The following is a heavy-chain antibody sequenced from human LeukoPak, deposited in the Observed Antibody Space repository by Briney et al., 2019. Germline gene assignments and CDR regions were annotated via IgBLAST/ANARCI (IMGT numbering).Heavy chain of an antibody. V-gene: IGHV4-34*01. CDR2: INHSGST. CDR3: ARGAEHENWFDP. Sequence: PSETLSLTCAVYGGSFSGYYWSWIRQPPGKGLEWIGEINHSGSTKQNPSLKSRVTISVDTSKNQFSLKLSSVTAADAAVYYYARGAEHENWFDPWGQGTLVTVSS. J-gene: IGHJ5*02. CDR1: GGSFSGYY. D-gene: IGHD1-26*01.